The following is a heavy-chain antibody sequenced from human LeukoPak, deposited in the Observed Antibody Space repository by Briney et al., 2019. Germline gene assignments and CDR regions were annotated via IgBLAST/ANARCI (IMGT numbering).Heavy chain of an antibody. D-gene: IGHD3-10*01. V-gene: IGHV1-2*02. CDR3: ANDGSGRGLWFDP. CDR2: INHNSGGT. J-gene: IGHJ5*02. Sequence: ASVKVSYMASGYTFTGYYMHWVRQAPGQGLEWMGWINHNSGGTNYAQKFQGRVTMNRDTSISTAYMELSRLRSDDTAVYYCANDGSGRGLWFDPWGQGTLVTISS. CDR1: GYTFTGYY.